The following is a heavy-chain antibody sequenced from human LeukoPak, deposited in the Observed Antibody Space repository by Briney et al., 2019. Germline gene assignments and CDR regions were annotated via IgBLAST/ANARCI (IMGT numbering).Heavy chain of an antibody. D-gene: IGHD6-19*01. V-gene: IGHV3-66*01. CDR2: IYSGGST. CDR3: ARDGYSSGWYGGYYFDY. CDR1: NYW. J-gene: IGHJ4*02. Sequence: PGGSLRLSCAASNYWMSWVRQAPGKGLEWVSVIYSGGSTYYADSVKGRFTISRDNSKNTLYLQMNSLRAEDTAVYYCARDGYSSGWYGGYYFDYWGQGTLVTVSS.